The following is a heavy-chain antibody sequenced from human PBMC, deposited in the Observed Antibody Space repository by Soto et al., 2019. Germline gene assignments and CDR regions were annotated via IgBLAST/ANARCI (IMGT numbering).Heavy chain of an antibody. D-gene: IGHD4-17*01. CDR3: AREDDYGYRYIDYGLDV. CDR2: ISFDGTKK. V-gene: IGHV3-30-3*01. J-gene: IGHJ6*02. Sequence: GGSLRLSCAASGFTFNIYALHWVRQAPGKGLEWVAVISFDGTKKYYSDSVKGRFTISRDNLKNTLYLQMNNLRVEDAALYFCAREDDYGYRYIDYGLDVWGQGTTVTVSS. CDR1: GFTFNIYA.